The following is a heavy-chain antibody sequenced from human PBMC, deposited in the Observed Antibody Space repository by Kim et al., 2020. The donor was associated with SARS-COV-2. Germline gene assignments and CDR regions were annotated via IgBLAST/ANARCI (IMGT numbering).Heavy chain of an antibody. CDR1: GGSISSYY. J-gene: IGHJ6*02. V-gene: IGHV4-59*08. D-gene: IGHD5-18*01. Sequence: SETLSLTCTVSGGSISSYYWSWIRQPPGKGLEWIGYIYYSGSTNYNPSLKSRVTISVDTSKNQFSLKLSSGTAADTAVYYCARRRPPLIKSYGSSGMDVWGEWTTVTVSS. CDR2: IYYSGST. CDR3: ARRRPPLIKSYGSSGMDV.